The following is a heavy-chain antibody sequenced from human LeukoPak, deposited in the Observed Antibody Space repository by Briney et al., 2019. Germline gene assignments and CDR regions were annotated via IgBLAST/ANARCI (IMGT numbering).Heavy chain of an antibody. CDR3: TRGGLEAPCDV. D-gene: IGHD5-24*01. Sequence: GGSLRLSCSASGFTFSNYDMHWVRQEKGKGLEWVSSTGTGGHTYYAPSVKGRFTISRENDKNSLYLQMNSLGAGDTAIYYCTRGGLEAPCDVWGQGTMVAVSS. CDR2: TGTGGHT. V-gene: IGHV3-13*01. CDR1: GFTFSNYD. J-gene: IGHJ3*01.